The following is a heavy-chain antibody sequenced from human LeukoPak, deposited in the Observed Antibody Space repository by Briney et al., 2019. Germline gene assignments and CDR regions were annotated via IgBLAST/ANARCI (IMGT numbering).Heavy chain of an antibody. CDR2: FDPEESET. CDR1: GFTLTELS. CDR3: ARDAGTNYMDV. D-gene: IGHD2-2*01. J-gene: IGHJ6*03. V-gene: IGHV1-24*01. Sequence: SVKVSCKVSGFTLTELSMHWVRQAPGKGLEWMGGFDPEESETIYAQEFQGRVTMTRDTSISTAYMELSRLRSDDTAVYYCARDAGTNYMDVWGKGTTVTVSS.